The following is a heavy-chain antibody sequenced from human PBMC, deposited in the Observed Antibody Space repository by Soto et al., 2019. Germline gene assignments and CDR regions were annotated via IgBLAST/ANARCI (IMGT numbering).Heavy chain of an antibody. CDR3: ARAEQFEHSSGWTN. CDR1: GYTFTSYG. Sequence: QVQLVQSGAEVKKPGASVTVSCKASGYTFTSYGISWVRQAPGQGLEWMGWISAYNGNTNYAQKLQGRGTMTTDTSTRKAYMELRSLGSDDTAVYYCARAEQFEHSSGWTNWGQGTLVTVSS. V-gene: IGHV1-18*04. J-gene: IGHJ4*02. CDR2: ISAYNGNT. D-gene: IGHD6-19*01.